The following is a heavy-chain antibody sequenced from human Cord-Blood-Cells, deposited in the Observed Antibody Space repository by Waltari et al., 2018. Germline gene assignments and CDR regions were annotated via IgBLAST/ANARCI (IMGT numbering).Heavy chain of an antibody. D-gene: IGHD2-2*01. CDR2: IYYSGST. CDR3: ARLVGCSSTSCYFWFDP. CDR1: GGPLSSYY. Sequence: QVQLQESGPGLVKPSETLSLTCTVSGGPLSSYYWRWFRPPPGKGLGWIGYIYYSGSTNYNPSLKSRVTISVDTSKNQFSLKLSSVTAADTAVYYCARLVGCSSTSCYFWFDPWGQGTLVTVSS. V-gene: IGHV4-59*01. J-gene: IGHJ5*02.